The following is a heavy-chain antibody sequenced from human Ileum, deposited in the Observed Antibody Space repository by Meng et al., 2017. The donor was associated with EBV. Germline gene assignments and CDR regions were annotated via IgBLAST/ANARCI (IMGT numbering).Heavy chain of an antibody. CDR3: ASGRDYAWHS. J-gene: IGHJ4*02. Sequence: QVQLQEAGPGLVKPSGTLSLTCAVSGGSISSSNWWSWFRQPPGKGLEWIGEINHSGSTNYNPSLKSRVTISVDTSKNQISLNLSSVTAADTAVYYCASGRDYAWHSWGRGTLVTVSS. V-gene: IGHV4-4*02. CDR2: INHSGST. D-gene: IGHD4-17*01. CDR1: GGSISSSNW.